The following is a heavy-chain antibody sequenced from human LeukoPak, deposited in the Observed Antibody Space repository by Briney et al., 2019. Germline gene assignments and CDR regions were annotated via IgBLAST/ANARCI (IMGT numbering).Heavy chain of an antibody. CDR1: GFTFSSYA. J-gene: IGHJ4*02. D-gene: IGHD4-17*01. Sequence: GGSLRLSCAASGFTFSSYAMSWVRQAPGKGLEWVSAISGSGGSTYYANSVKGRFTISRDNSKNTLYLQMNSLRAEDTAVYYCAKDTYGDYAAGDWGQGTLVTVSS. V-gene: IGHV3-23*01. CDR3: AKDTYGDYAAGD. CDR2: ISGSGGST.